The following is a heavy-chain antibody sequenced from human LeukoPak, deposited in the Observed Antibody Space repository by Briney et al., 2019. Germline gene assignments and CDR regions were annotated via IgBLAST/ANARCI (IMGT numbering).Heavy chain of an antibody. D-gene: IGHD3-9*01. J-gene: IGHJ3*02. CDR1: GGSISSYY. V-gene: IGHV4-4*07. Sequence: SETLSLTCTVSGGSISSYYWSWIRQPAGKGLEWIGRIYTSGSTNYNPSLKSRVTMSVDTSKNQFSLKLSSVTAADTAVYYCARACSNYDILTGYYTPSDAFDIWGQGTVVTVSS. CDR3: ARACSNYDILTGYYTPSDAFDI. CDR2: IYTSGST.